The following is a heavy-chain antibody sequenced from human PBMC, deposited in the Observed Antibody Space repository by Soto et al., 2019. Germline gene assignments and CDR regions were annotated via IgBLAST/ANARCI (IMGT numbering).Heavy chain of an antibody. CDR2: INAGNGNT. CDR3: ARPYYDYIWGSYRYFYFDY. V-gene: IGHV1-3*01. D-gene: IGHD3-16*02. J-gene: IGHJ4*02. CDR1: GYTFTSYA. Sequence: ASVKVSCKASGYTFTSYAMHWVRQAPGQRLKWMGWINAGNGNTKYSQKFQGRVTITRDTSASTAYMELSSLRSEDTAVYYCARPYYDYIWGSYRYFYFDYWGQGTLVTVSS.